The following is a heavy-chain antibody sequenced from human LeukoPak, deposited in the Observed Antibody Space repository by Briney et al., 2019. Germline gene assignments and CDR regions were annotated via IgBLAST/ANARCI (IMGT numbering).Heavy chain of an antibody. CDR1: GYAFTRHY. Sequence: ASVKVSCKASGYAFTRHYMHWVRQAPGQGLEWMGLINPSGSSTTYAQKFQGRVTMTMDTSTSTVDMELSSLRSEDTAVYYCARDQGSYCSGGNCYPEYWGQGTLVTVSS. CDR2: INPSGSST. J-gene: IGHJ4*02. D-gene: IGHD2-15*01. CDR3: ARDQGSYCSGGNCYPEY. V-gene: IGHV1-46*01.